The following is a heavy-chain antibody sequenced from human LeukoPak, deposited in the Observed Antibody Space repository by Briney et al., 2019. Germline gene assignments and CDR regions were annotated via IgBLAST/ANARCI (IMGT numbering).Heavy chain of an antibody. V-gene: IGHV3-23*01. CDR1: GFTFSSCV. J-gene: IGHJ2*01. D-gene: IGHD3-9*01. CDR3: AKDAATGSWYFDL. Sequence: PGGSLRLSCAASGFTFSSCVMGWVRQAPGKGLEWVSGISDSGGSTYYADSVKGRFTIARDNSKNTLYLQMNSLRAEDTAVYYCAKDAATGSWYFDLWGCGTLVTVSS. CDR2: ISDSGGST.